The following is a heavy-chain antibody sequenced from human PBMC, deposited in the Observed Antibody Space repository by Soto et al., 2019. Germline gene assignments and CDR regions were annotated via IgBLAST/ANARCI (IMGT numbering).Heavy chain of an antibody. CDR1: GYTFISHG. CDR2: ISGKNGNI. D-gene: IGHD2-15*01. J-gene: IGHJ6*02. CDR3: ARVSSSIVVVPVYGMDG. V-gene: IGHV1-18*04. Sequence: QVQLVQSGVEVKKPGASVKVSCKASGYTFISHGISWVRQAPVQRLEWMGWISGKNGNINYAQQLQGRVPLTRDTSARTAYMELWRPRSDDTAVYYCARVSSSIVVVPVYGMDGWGQWTTGTV.